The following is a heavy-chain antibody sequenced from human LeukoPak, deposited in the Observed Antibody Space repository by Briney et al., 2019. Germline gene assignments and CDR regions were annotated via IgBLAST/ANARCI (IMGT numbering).Heavy chain of an antibody. CDR2: IYTSGST. CDR1: GGSISSYY. V-gene: IGHV4-4*07. J-gene: IGHJ3*02. Sequence: SETLSLTCTVSGGSISSYYWSWIRQPPGKGLEWIGRIYTSGSTNYNPSLKSRVTMSVDTSKNQFSLKLSSVTAADTAVYYCAGGMTTVVTPSSGSFDIWGQGTMVTVSS. D-gene: IGHD4-23*01. CDR3: AGGMTTVVTPSSGSFDI.